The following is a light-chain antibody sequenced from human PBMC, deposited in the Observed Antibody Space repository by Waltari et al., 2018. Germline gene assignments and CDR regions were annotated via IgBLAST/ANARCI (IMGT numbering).Light chain of an antibody. Sequence: IVLTQSPGTLSLSPGDRATLSCRASQTVSTIALSWYQQKPGQAPRVLIYSTYNRATGIPDRLSGSGSGTDFTLTINRLAPEDFAMYYCQQYDGIVVTFGGGTKVEI. CDR3: QQYDGIVVT. CDR1: QTVSTIA. CDR2: STY. V-gene: IGKV3-20*01. J-gene: IGKJ4*01.